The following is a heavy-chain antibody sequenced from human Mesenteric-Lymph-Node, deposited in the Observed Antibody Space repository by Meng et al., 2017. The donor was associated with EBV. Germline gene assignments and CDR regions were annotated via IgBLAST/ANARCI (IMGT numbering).Heavy chain of an antibody. J-gene: IGHJ5*02. D-gene: IGHD5-24*01. V-gene: IGHV4-61*08. CDR1: GDSLNSGGFY. CDR2: VYYSGST. Sequence: QVQLQESGPGLVKLAEPLSLTCTVSGDSLNSGGFYWSWIRQPPGRGLEWIGYVYYSGSTDYNPSLKRRVTISLDTSMKHFSLMLNSVTAADTAIYYCARGKGNREGTNDEWFDPWGQGIMVTVSS. CDR3: ARGKGNREGTNDEWFDP.